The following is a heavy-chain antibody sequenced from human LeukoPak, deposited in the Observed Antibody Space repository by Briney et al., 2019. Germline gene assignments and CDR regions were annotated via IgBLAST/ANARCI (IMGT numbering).Heavy chain of an antibody. V-gene: IGHV4-59*01. J-gene: IGHJ4*02. CDR3: ARGRTFDN. CDR2: IYDRGST. Sequence: KSSETPALPCTFSGGSISSYYWRWVRQPPRKGLEWIGNIYDRGSTKYNPSLKSRVTISVDTSKNQFSLRLSSVTAADTAVYYCARGRTFDNWGQGTLVTVSS. CDR1: GGSISSYY.